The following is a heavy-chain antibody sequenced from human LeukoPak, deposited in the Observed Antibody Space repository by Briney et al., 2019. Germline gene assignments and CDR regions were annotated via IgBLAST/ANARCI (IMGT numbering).Heavy chain of an antibody. CDR2: ITGGGVGT. D-gene: IGHD4-17*01. CDR1: GLTFRNYA. Sequence: GGSLRLSCAASGLTFRNYALTWVRQAPGRGLEWVSSITGGGVGTSYADSVKGRFTVYRDNSKSTLYLQMNSLRAGDTAVYYCAKDPNGDYVGAFDSWGQGTLVTVSS. CDR3: AKDPNGDYVGAFDS. J-gene: IGHJ3*01. V-gene: IGHV3-23*01.